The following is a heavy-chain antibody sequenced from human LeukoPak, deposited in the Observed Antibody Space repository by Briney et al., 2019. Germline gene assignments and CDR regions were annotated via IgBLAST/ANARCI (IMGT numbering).Heavy chain of an antibody. Sequence: PGGSLRLSCAASGFSFSSYGMNWVRQAPGKGLEWVSYISSSGRTIYYADSVKGRFTISRDNAKNSLYLQMNSLRAEDTAVYYCARDGNGSGSYYEASFFDFWGQGTLVTVSS. D-gene: IGHD3-10*01. V-gene: IGHV3-48*03. CDR2: ISSSGRTI. CDR1: GFSFSSYG. CDR3: ARDGNGSGSYYEASFFDF. J-gene: IGHJ4*02.